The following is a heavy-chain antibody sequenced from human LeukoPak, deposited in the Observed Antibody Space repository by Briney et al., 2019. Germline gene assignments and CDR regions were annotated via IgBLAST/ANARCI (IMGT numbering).Heavy chain of an antibody. J-gene: IGHJ4*02. Sequence: GGSLRLSCAVSGVTVSSSYMGWVRQAPGKGLEWVSVIYSGGSTYYADSVKGRFTIARDNSKNTLYLQMNSLRAEDTAVYYCARESNYDYWGQGTLVTVSS. CDR2: IYSGGST. V-gene: IGHV3-66*02. CDR3: ARESNYDY. CDR1: GVTVSSSY.